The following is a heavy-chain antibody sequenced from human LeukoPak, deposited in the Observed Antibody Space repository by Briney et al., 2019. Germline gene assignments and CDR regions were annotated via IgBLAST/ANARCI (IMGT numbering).Heavy chain of an antibody. V-gene: IGHV3-53*01. CDR1: GFTVSSNY. J-gene: IGHJ4*02. Sequence: GGSLRLSCAASGFTVSSNYLSWVRQAPGKGLEWVSVIYSGGSTYYADSVKGRFTISRDNSKNTLYLHMNSLRVEDTAVYYCARDLDYWGQGTLVTVSS. CDR3: ARDLDY. CDR2: IYSGGST.